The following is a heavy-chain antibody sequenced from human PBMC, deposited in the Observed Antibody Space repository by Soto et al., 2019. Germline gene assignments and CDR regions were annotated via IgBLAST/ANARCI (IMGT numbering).Heavy chain of an antibody. V-gene: IGHV3-30*18. J-gene: IGHJ6*02. CDR2: ISFDGSHD. CDR1: EFTFSDYR. CDR3: AKDRSIHDRSTYDPNYDYGLDV. Sequence: QVQLVESGGGVVQPGRSLRLSCAASEFTFSDYRMHGVRQAPGKGLAWVAVISFDGSHDYYADSVQGRITMSRDNSKKALYLQINSLTAEGTAVYYWAKDRSIHDRSTYDPNYDYGLDVWGQGTTVTVSS. D-gene: IGHD3-22*01.